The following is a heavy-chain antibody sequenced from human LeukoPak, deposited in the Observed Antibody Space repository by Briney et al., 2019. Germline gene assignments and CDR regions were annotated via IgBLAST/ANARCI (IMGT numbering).Heavy chain of an antibody. CDR2: IYTSGST. Sequence: SETLSLTCTVSGGSISSYYWGWIRQPAGKGLEWIGRIYTSGSTNYNPSLKSRVTMSVDTSKNQFSLKLSSVTAADTAVYYCAREAYCGGDCYPVDYWGQGTLVTVSS. J-gene: IGHJ4*02. CDR1: GGSISSYY. CDR3: AREAYCGGDCYPVDY. V-gene: IGHV4-4*07. D-gene: IGHD2-21*02.